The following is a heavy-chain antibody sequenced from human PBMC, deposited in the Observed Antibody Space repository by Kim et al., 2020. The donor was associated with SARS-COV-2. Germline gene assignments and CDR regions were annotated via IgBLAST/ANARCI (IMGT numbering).Heavy chain of an antibody. CDR3: ARDSGGSITMVRGVIIPPNYYYGMDV. CDR1: GGSISSGDYY. Sequence: SETLSLTSTVSGGSISSGDYYWSWIRQPPGKGLEWIGYIYYSGSTYYNPSLKSRVTISVDTSKNQFSLKLSSVTAADTAVYYCARDSGGSITMVRGVIIPPNYYYGMDVWGQGTPVTVSS. D-gene: IGHD3-10*01. V-gene: IGHV4-30-4*01. J-gene: IGHJ6*02. CDR2: IYYSGST.